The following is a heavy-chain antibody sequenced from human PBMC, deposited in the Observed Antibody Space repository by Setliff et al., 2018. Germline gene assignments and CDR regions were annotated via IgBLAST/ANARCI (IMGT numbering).Heavy chain of an antibody. V-gene: IGHV1-8*02. CDR2: MNPNSGNT. J-gene: IGHJ4*02. CDR1: GYTFTSYD. CDR3: ARAQSWSGGPYYFDN. D-gene: IGHD3-3*01. Sequence: ASVKVSCKASGYTFTSYDINWVRQATRQGLEWMGWMNPNSGNTGYAQKFQGTVTMTRNTSIITAYMDLSSLRFEDTAVYYCARAQSWSGGPYYFDNWGQGTLVTVSS.